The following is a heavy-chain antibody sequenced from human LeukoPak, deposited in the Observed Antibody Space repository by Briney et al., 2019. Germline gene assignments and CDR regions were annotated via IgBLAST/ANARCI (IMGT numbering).Heavy chain of an antibody. CDR2: INGNGDKT. D-gene: IGHD2/OR15-2a*01. CDR3: ARIGMENFYDL. J-gene: IGHJ5*02. Sequence: GGSLRLSCAASGFTFSGFSMHWNRQAPGRGLEYVSAINGNGDKTFYTDSVRGRFTIFRDNSKNTLLLQMGSLRGEDTALYFCARIGMENFYDLWGQGTLVTVSS. CDR1: GFTFSGFS. V-gene: IGHV3-64*02.